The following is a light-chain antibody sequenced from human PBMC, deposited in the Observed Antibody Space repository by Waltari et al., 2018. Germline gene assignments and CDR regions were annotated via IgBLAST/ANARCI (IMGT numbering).Light chain of an antibody. CDR1: SSDVGAYNY. Sequence: QSALTQPAYVSGSPGQSITIPCTGTSSDVGAYNYVSWYQQHPGKAPKLMLYDVTNRPSGVSNRFSGSKSGNTASLTISGLQAEDEADYYCSSYTTTTTVIFGGGTKLTVL. J-gene: IGLJ2*01. CDR2: DVT. CDR3: SSYTTTTTVI. V-gene: IGLV2-14*03.